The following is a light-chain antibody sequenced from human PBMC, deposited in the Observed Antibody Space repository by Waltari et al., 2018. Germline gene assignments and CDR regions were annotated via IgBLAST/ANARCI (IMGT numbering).Light chain of an antibody. Sequence: VLTQSPGTLSLSPGERATLSCRASQSLTKRYLAWYQQKPGQAPRLLIYGASSRAAGIPDRFSGSGSGTEFTLTISRLEPEDSAVYYCQQYGSSIMYTFGQGTKLEIK. V-gene: IGKV3-20*01. CDR3: QQYGSSIMYT. CDR2: GAS. J-gene: IGKJ2*01. CDR1: QSLTKRY.